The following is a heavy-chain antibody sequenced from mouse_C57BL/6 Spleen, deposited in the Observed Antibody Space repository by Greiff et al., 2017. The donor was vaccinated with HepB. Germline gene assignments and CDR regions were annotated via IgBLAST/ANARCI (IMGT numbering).Heavy chain of an antibody. J-gene: IGHJ4*01. CDR1: GFTFSDFY. CDR2: SRNKANDYTS. Sequence: EVQVVESGGGLVQSGRSLRLSCATSGFTFSDFYMEWVSQAPGKGLEWIAASRNKANDYTSDYKASVKGRIIVSRETSQSILYLQMNALRADDTAIYYCARDALGPMDYWGQGTSVTVSS. V-gene: IGHV7-1*01. CDR3: ARDALGPMDY. D-gene: IGHD4-1*01.